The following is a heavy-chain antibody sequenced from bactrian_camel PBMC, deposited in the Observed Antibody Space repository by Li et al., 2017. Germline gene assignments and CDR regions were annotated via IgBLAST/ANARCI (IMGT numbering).Heavy chain of an antibody. J-gene: IGHJ6*01. CDR2: IHIGSTNT. V-gene: IGHV3S1*01. D-gene: IGHD6*01. CDR3: AAAFGYGVRWWSLDAREFTA. CDR1: EFRIPDLN. Sequence: HVQLVESGGGSVQSGGSLRLSCAASEFRIPDLNMAWFRQAPGKAREGVARIHIGSTNTAYGDYVKGRFIISRDNAKNTLYLQLNSLKPEDTAMYYCAAAFGYGVRWWSLDAREFTAWGQGTQVTVS.